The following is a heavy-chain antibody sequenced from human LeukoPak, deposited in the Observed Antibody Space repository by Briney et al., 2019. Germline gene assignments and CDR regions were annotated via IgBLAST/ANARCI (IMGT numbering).Heavy chain of an antibody. D-gene: IGHD6-13*01. Sequence: SETLSLTCTVSGGSISTSGYYWGWIRPPPGKGMEWIGNIYYSGSTYYNPSLKSRVTISVDMSKNQFSLKLTSVTAADTAVYYCARDGEVLSSSWFWFDPWGQGTLVTVSS. J-gene: IGHJ5*02. V-gene: IGHV4-39*07. CDR2: IYYSGST. CDR3: ARDGEVLSSSWFWFDP. CDR1: GGSISTSGYY.